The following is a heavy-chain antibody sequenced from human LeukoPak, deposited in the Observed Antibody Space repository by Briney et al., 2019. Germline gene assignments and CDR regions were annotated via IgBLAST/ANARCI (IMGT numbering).Heavy chain of an antibody. V-gene: IGHV3-23*01. D-gene: IGHD3-16*02. CDR1: GLTFRTYA. Sequence: PGGSLRLSCAAYGLTFRTYAMSWVRQAPGKGLEWVSSISDSGGYTFYADSVKGRFTISRDNSKNTVYLQMNSLRAEDTAVYYCAKGGSYRSQPYFDYWGQGTPVTVSS. CDR2: ISDSGGYT. CDR3: AKGGSYRSQPYFDY. J-gene: IGHJ4*02.